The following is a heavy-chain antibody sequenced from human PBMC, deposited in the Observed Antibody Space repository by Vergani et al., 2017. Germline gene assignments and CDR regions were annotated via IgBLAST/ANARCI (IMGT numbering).Heavy chain of an antibody. V-gene: IGHV3-11*01. Sequence: VQLVESGGGLVKPGGSLRLSCAASGFTFSDYYMSWIRQAPGKGLEWVSYISSSGGSTYYADSVKGRFTISRDNSKNTLYLQMNSLRAEDTAVYYCAKDPMITFGGVIVELDYWGQGTLVTVSS. CDR3: AKDPMITFGGVIVELDY. CDR2: ISSSGGST. CDR1: GFTFSDYY. J-gene: IGHJ4*02. D-gene: IGHD3-16*02.